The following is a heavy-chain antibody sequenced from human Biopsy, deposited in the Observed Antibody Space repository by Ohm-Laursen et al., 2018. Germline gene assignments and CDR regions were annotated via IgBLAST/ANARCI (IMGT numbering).Heavy chain of an antibody. J-gene: IGHJ6*02. Sequence: SETLSLTCTVSGDSVTKYYWIWIRQPPGKGLEWIGNIYYSVMNKYNPSLQRRVSISVDTSRNQVPLTLSSVTAADTAVYYLARDSGILNYGNFKYYHYYGMDVWGQGTKVTVSS. CDR1: GDSVTKYY. CDR2: IYYSVMN. V-gene: IGHV4-59*02. CDR3: ARDSGILNYGNFKYYHYYGMDV. D-gene: IGHD4-11*01.